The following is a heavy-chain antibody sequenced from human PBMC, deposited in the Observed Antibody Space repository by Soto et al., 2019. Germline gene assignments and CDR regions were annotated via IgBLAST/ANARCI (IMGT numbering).Heavy chain of an antibody. V-gene: IGHV3-30*03. CDR3: ARDRRGELVYSYGFSVGAYGMDV. D-gene: IGHD5-18*01. Sequence: GGSLRLSCAASGFTFSSYGMHWVRQAPGKGLEWVAVISYDGSNKYYADSVKGRFTISRDNSKNTVSLQINSLGVDDTAVYYCARDRRGELVYSYGFSVGAYGMDVWGQGTTVTVSS. CDR2: ISYDGSNK. J-gene: IGHJ6*02. CDR1: GFTFSSYG.